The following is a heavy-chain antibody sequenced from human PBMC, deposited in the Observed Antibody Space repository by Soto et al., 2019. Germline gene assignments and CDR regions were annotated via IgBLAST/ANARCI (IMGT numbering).Heavy chain of an antibody. CDR1: GFTFSSYS. CDR2: ISYDGSNK. Sequence: GVSRSLSCAASGFTFSSYSMNWVRQAPGKGLEWVAVISYDGSNKYYADSVKGRFTISRDNSKNTLYLQMNSLRAEDTAVYYCAAWAEGATEVHWGQGTLVTVSS. D-gene: IGHD2-15*01. J-gene: IGHJ4*02. CDR3: AAWAEGATEVH. V-gene: IGHV3-30*03.